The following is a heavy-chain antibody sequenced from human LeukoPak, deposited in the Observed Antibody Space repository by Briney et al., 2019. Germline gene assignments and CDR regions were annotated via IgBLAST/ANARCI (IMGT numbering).Heavy chain of an antibody. J-gene: IGHJ3*02. CDR2: ISYDGSNK. CDR3: AKLLVWFGELLDDAFDI. D-gene: IGHD3-10*01. CDR1: GFTFSSYG. V-gene: IGHV3-30*18. Sequence: GRSLRLSCAASGFTFSSYGMHWVRQAPGKGLEWVAVISYDGSNKYYADSVKGRFTISRDNSKNTLYLQMNSLRAEDTAVYYCAKLLVWFGELLDDAFDIWGQGTMVTVSS.